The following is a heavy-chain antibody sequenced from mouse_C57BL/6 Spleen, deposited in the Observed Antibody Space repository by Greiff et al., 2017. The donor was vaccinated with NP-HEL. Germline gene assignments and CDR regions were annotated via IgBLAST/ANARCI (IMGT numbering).Heavy chain of an antibody. CDR1: GFNIKDDY. Sequence: EVQLQQSGAELVRPGASVKLSCTASGFNIKDDYMHWVKQRPEQGLEWIGWIDPENGDTEYASKFQGKATITADTSSNTAYLQLSSLTSEDTAVYCCTPGYDGNYDYWGQGTTLTVSS. CDR2: IDPENGDT. J-gene: IGHJ2*01. V-gene: IGHV14-4*01. D-gene: IGHD2-3*01. CDR3: TPGYDGNYDY.